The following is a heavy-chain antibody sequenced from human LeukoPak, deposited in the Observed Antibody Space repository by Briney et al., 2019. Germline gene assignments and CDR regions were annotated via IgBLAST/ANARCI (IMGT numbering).Heavy chain of an antibody. CDR3: ARRIPSFYDSSGYAFDY. V-gene: IGHV4-34*01. CDR2: INHSGST. D-gene: IGHD3-22*01. CDR1: GGSFSGYY. Sequence: PSETLSLTCAVYGGSFSGYYWSWIRQPPGKGLEWIGEINHSGSTNYNPSLKSRVTISVDTSKNQFSLKLSSVTAADTAVYYCARRIPSFYDSSGYAFDYWGQGTLVTVSS. J-gene: IGHJ4*02.